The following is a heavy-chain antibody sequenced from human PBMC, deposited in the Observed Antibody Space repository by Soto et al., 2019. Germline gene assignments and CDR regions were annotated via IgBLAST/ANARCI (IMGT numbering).Heavy chain of an antibody. V-gene: IGHV3-23*01. J-gene: IGHJ6*02. CDR1: GFTFRSYA. CDR3: AQDRGADVYYSGMHV. D-gene: IGHD3-10*01. CDR2: ISGSGETT. Sequence: EVQLLESGGGWVQPGGSLRLSCAASGFTFRSYAMTWVRQAPGKGLEWVSTISGSGETTYYADSVKGRFSISRDNSRNTVYLQMNSLRAADTAVYFCAQDRGADVYYSGMHVWGQGTTVTVSS.